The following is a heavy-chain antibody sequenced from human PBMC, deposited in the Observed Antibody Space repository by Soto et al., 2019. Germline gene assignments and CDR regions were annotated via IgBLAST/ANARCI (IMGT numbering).Heavy chain of an antibody. D-gene: IGHD3-3*01. Sequence: GGSLRLSCAASGFTFSSYSMNWVRQAPGKGLEWVSYISSSSSTIYYADSVKGRFTISRDNAKNSLYLQMNSLRDEDTAVYYCARELTIFGVLDPLAIWGQGTMVTVS. CDR2: ISSSSSTI. V-gene: IGHV3-48*02. CDR1: GFTFSSYS. J-gene: IGHJ3*02. CDR3: ARELTIFGVLDPLAI.